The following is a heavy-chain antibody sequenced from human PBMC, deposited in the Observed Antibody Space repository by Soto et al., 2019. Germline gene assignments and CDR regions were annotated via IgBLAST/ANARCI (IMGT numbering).Heavy chain of an antibody. CDR1: GFTFSTYA. CDR3: AKNELVAYTRSAFDV. D-gene: IGHD1-26*01. V-gene: IGHV3-23*01. J-gene: IGHJ3*01. Sequence: EVQLLESVGGLVQPGGSLRLSCAASGFTFSTYAMNWVRQAPGKGLEWVSVISGSGDKTFYADSVKGRFTVSRDNSKNTLYLQMSTLEAEDTALYYCAKNELVAYTRSAFDVWGQGTLVTVSS. CDR2: ISGSGDKT.